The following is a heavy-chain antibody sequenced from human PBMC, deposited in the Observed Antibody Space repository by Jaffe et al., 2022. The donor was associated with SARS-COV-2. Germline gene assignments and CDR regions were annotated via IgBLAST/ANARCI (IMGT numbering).Heavy chain of an antibody. CDR2: INHSGST. J-gene: IGHJ4*02. CDR3: ARGGPAAGTPYFDY. Sequence: QVQLQQWGAGLLKPSETLSLTCAVYGGSFSGYYWSWIRQPPGKGLEWIGEINHSGSTNYNPSLKSRVTISVDTSKNQFSLKLSSVTAADTAVYYCARGGPAAGTPYFDYWGQGTLVTVSS. CDR1: GGSFSGYY. V-gene: IGHV4-34*01. D-gene: IGHD6-13*01.